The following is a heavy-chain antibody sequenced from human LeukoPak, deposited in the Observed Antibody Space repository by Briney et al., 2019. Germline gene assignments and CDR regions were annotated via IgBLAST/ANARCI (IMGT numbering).Heavy chain of an antibody. V-gene: IGHV4-30-4*01. CDR2: IYYSGST. CDR1: GGSISCGDYY. D-gene: IGHD3-22*01. J-gene: IGHJ4*02. Sequence: PSETLFLTCTVSGGSISCGDYYWSWIRQPPGKGLEWIGYIYYSGSTYYNPSLKSRTTISVDTSKNQFSLNLNSVTAADTAVYHGARLSLYCYDGSGYYVLDYWGQGTLVTVSS. CDR3: ARLSLYCYDGSGYYVLDY.